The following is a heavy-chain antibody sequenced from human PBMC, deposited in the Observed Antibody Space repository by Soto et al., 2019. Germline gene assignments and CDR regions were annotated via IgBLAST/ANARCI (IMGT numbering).Heavy chain of an antibody. J-gene: IGHJ5*02. CDR1: GFTFSSHW. Sequence: GGSLRLSCAASGFTFSSHWMHWVRQGLGEGLEWVSRISGDGSSTSYAGSVKGRFTISRDNAKNTLYLQMNSLGAEDTAVYYCIKSRSGNYYGWFDPWGQGILVTVSS. CDR3: IKSRSGNYYGWFDP. CDR2: ISGDGSST. V-gene: IGHV3-74*01. D-gene: IGHD3-10*01.